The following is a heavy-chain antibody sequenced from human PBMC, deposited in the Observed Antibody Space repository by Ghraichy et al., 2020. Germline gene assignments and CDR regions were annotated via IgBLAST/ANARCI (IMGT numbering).Heavy chain of an antibody. CDR2: ITSSSRTK. CDR1: GFSFSSYS. V-gene: IGHV3-48*02. Sequence: ETLRLSCVGSGFSFSSYSLNWVRQSPGKGLEWVSYITSSSRTKSYADSVKGRFTISRDNAQNALYLQMNSLRDEDTGVYFCARGSTVVRFFYYDGMDVWGKGTTVTVSS. J-gene: IGHJ6*04. D-gene: IGHD4-23*01. CDR3: ARGSTVVRFFYYDGMDV.